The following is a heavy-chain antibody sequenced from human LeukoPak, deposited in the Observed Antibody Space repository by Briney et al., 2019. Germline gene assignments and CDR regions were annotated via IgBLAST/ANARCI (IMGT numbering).Heavy chain of an antibody. CDR1: GCSISSYY. D-gene: IGHD1-1*01. J-gene: IGHJ4*02. V-gene: IGHV4-59*12. Sequence: SETLSLTCTVSGCSISSYYWSWIRQPPGKGLEWIGYIYYSGSTNYNPSLKSRVTISVDTSRNQFSLKLSSVTAADTAVYYCASGDNDPLFDYWGQGTLVTVSS. CDR2: IYYSGST. CDR3: ASGDNDPLFDY.